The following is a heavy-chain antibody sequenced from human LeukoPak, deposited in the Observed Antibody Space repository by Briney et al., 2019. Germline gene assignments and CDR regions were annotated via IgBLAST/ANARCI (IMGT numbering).Heavy chain of an antibody. J-gene: IGHJ4*02. V-gene: IGHV3-7*01. CDR1: GFTLSNFW. D-gene: IGHD6-13*01. CDR2: IEDDGNKK. Sequence: GGSLRLSCATSGFTLSNFWMNWVRQAPGKGLEWVGNIEDDGNKKNYVDSVKGRFTISRDNVKNSIYLQMNSLRADDTAVYYCARGRGIALWGQGTLVTVSS. CDR3: ARGRGIAL.